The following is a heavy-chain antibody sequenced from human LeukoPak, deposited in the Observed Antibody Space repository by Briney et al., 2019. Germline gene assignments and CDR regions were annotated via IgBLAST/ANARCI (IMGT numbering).Heavy chain of an antibody. CDR2: IYHSGST. J-gene: IGHJ4*02. CDR1: GGSISSSNW. D-gene: IGHD6-13*01. V-gene: IGHV4-4*02. CDR3: ARGVAAAGTGFDY. Sequence: SETLSLTCAVSGGSISSSNWWSWVRQPPGKGLEWIGEIYHSGSTNYNPSLKSRVTISVDESKNQFSLKLSSVTAADTAVYYCARGVAAAGTGFDYWGQGALVTVSS.